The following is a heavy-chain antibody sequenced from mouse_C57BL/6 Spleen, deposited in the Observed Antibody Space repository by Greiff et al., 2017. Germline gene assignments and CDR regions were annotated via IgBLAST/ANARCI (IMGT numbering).Heavy chain of an antibody. CDR1: GYTFTDYY. V-gene: IGHV1-19*01. Sequence: EVQLQQSGPVLVKPGASVKMSCKASGYTFTDYYMNWVKQSHGKSLEWIGVINPYNGGTSYNQKFKGKATLTVDKSSSTAYMELNSLTSEDSAVYYCARSDSSGSEEELYYAMDYWGQGTSVTVAS. D-gene: IGHD3-2*02. CDR3: ARSDSSGSEEELYYAMDY. CDR2: INPYNGGT. J-gene: IGHJ4*01.